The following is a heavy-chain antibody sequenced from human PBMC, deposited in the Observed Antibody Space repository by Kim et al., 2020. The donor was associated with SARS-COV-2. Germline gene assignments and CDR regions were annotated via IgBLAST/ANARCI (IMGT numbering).Heavy chain of an antibody. V-gene: IGHV4-34*01. CDR2: INHSGST. CDR3: ARGGIQLWLGGYFDY. Sequence: ETLSLTCAVYGGSFSGYYWSWIRQPPGKGLEWIGEINHSGSTNYNPSLKSRVTISVDTSKNQFSLKLSSVTAADTAVYYCARGGIQLWLGGYFDYWGQGTLVSVSS. D-gene: IGHD5-18*01. CDR1: GGSFSGYY. J-gene: IGHJ4*02.